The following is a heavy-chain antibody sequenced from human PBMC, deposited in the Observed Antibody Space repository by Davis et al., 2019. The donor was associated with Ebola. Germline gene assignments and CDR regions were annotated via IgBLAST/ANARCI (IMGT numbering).Heavy chain of an antibody. CDR1: GYTFTSYW. CDR3: ARPYYDSSGYPYDAFDI. D-gene: IGHD3-22*01. Sequence: KVSCKASGYTFTSYWISWVRQMPGKGLEWMGRIDPSDSYTNYSPSFQGHVTISADKSISTAYLQWSSLKASDTAMYYCARPYYDSSGYPYDAFDIWGQGTMVTVSS. CDR2: IDPSDSYT. V-gene: IGHV5-10-1*01. J-gene: IGHJ3*02.